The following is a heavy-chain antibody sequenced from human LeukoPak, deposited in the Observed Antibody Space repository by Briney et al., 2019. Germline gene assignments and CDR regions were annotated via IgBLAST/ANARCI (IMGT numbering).Heavy chain of an antibody. CDR3: AKLKDSSGWSPLDY. V-gene: IGHV3-23*01. CDR2: ISGSGGST. J-gene: IGHJ4*02. Sequence: RSGGSLRLSCAASGFIFSTYNMNWVRQAPGKGLEWVSAISGSGGSTYYADSVKGRFTISRDNSKNTLYLQMNSLRAEDTAVYYCAKLKDSSGWSPLDYWGQGTLVTVSS. CDR1: GFIFSTYN. D-gene: IGHD6-19*01.